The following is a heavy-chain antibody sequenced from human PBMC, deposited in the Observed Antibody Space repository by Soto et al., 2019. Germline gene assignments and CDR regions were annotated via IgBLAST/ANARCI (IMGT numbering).Heavy chain of an antibody. V-gene: IGHV3-48*03. CDR2: ISSSGSTI. D-gene: IGHD2-21*02. CDR3: ARDGVYGGNSDDDFDI. CDR1: GFTFSSYE. J-gene: IGHJ3*02. Sequence: GGSLRLSCAAPGFTFSSYEMNWVRQAPGKGLEWVSYISSSGSTIYYADSVKGRFTISRDNAKNSLYLQMNSLRAEDTAVYYCARDGVYGGNSDDDFDIWGQGTMVTVSS.